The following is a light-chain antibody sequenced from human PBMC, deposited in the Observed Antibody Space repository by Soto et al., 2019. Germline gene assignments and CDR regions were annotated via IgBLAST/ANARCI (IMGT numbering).Light chain of an antibody. J-gene: IGKJ1*01. V-gene: IGKV1-5*01. CDR3: HQYHTYWT. Sequence: DIQMTQSPSTLSASVGDRVTLTCRARQSINSWLAWYQQKPGKAPKLLIYDASSLESGVPSRFSGSGSGTEFTLTISSLQPDDFATYYCHQYHTYWTFGQGTKVESK. CDR2: DAS. CDR1: QSINSW.